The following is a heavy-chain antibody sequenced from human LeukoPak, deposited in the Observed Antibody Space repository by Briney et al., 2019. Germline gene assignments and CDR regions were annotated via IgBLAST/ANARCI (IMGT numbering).Heavy chain of an antibody. J-gene: IGHJ5*02. Sequence: GGSLRHSREASGFTLSRHDIHWVRPAAGKGREWVSGFFPAGDRYDAESVQGRSTISRQKAKSCSHLAMNSLRRGDTAVYYCGRGGVWGLSSNWLEAWGQGTLVIVSS. CDR3: GRGGVWGLSSNWLEA. V-gene: IGHV3-13*04. D-gene: IGHD7-27*01. CDR2: FFPAGDR. CDR1: GFTLSRHD.